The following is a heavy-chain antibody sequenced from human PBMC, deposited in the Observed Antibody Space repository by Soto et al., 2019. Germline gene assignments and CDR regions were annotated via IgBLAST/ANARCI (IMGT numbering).Heavy chain of an antibody. CDR1: GFTFSTYA. V-gene: IGHV3-64D*06. D-gene: IGHD1-26*01. CDR3: VRDSGSFGGSYFDN. CDR2: ISSNGGST. J-gene: IGHJ4*02. Sequence: VGSLRLSCSASGFTFSTYAMHWVRQAPGKGLEYISGISSNGGSTYYADSVKGRFTNSRDNSKNTLYLQLSSLRAEDTAVYYCVRDSGSFGGSYFDNWGLGTVVTVSS.